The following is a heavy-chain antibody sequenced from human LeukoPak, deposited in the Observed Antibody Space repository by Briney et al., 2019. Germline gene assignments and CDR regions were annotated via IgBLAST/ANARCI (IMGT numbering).Heavy chain of an antibody. CDR2: INSDGSST. V-gene: IGHV3-74*01. CDR1: GFTFSSYW. J-gene: IGHJ4*02. Sequence: GGSLRLPCAASGFTFSSYWMHWVRQAPGKGLVWVSHINSDGSSTSYADSVKGRFSISRDNAKNSLFLQMNSLRAEDTAVYYCARGLEMATKSPVDYWGQGTLVTVSS. CDR3: ARGLEMATKSPVDY. D-gene: IGHD5-24*01.